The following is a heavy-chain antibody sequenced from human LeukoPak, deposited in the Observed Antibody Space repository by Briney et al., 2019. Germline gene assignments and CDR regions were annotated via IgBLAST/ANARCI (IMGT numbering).Heavy chain of an antibody. D-gene: IGHD2-2*01. CDR2: ISYDGSNK. J-gene: IGHJ4*02. CDR3: ARVSRSGFVVVPAAPDY. V-gene: IGHV3-30*04. CDR1: GFTFSSYA. Sequence: PGGSLRLSRAASGFTFSSYAMHWVRQAPGKGLEWVAVISYDGSNKYYADSVKGRFTISRDNSKNTLYLQMNSLRAEDTAVYYCARVSRSGFVVVPAAPDYWGQGTLVTVSS.